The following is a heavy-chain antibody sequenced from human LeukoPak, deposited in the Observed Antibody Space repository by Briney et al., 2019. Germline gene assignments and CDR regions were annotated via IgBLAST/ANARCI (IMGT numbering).Heavy chain of an antibody. D-gene: IGHD5-12*01. CDR3: ARAQAGNYDWPLDL. V-gene: IGHV1-69*05. CDR1: GGTFSNYA. CDR2: IIPFLDTS. J-gene: IGHJ5*02. Sequence: SVTVPCKASGGTFSNYALSWVRQAPGQGLEWMGAIIPFLDTSNYPPKFQDRVTITTDESTSTAYMELSSLRSDDTAVYYCARAQAGNYDWPLDLWGQGTLVTVSS.